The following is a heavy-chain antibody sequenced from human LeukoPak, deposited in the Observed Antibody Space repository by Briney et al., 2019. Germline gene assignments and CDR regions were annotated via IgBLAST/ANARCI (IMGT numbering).Heavy chain of an antibody. D-gene: IGHD4-17*01. CDR2: ISAYNGNT. CDR1: GYTFTSYG. CDR3: ARRSGDYSGLSYWFDP. V-gene: IGHV1-18*01. J-gene: IGHJ5*02. Sequence: ASVKVSCKASGYTFTSYGISWVRQAPGQGLEWMGWISAYNGNTNYAQKLQGRVTMTTDTSTSTAYMELRSLRSDDTAVYYCARRSGDYSGLSYWFDPWGRGTLVTVSS.